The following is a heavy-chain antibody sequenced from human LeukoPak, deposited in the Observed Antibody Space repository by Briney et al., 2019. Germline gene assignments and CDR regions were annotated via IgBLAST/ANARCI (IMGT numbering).Heavy chain of an antibody. CDR1: GGSIDSYH. J-gene: IGHJ6*03. CDR3: ARDRVGQQLVGRKNNYYYMDV. CDR2: IYTSGST. D-gene: IGHD6-13*01. V-gene: IGHV4-4*07. Sequence: SETLSLTCTVSGGSIDSYHWSWIRHPAGRGLEWIGRIYTSGSTNYNPSLKSRVTMSVDTSKNQFSLKLRSVTAADTAVYYCARDRVGQQLVGRKNNYYYMDVWGKGTTVTISS.